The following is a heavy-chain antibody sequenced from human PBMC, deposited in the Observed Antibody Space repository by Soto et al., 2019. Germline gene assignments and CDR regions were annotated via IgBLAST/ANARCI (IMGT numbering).Heavy chain of an antibody. CDR3: ARITGRNPDY. CDR1: SGSISVTNVF. CDR2: IDYSGTA. V-gene: IGHV4-39*01. Sequence: PSETLSLTCTVSSGSISVTNVFWCWVRQPPGKGLEWIGNIDYSGTAYFSPSLATRVTFHVDTSKNQFSLTLYSVTAADTAVYYCARITGRNPDYWGQRTLVTVSS. D-gene: IGHD1-20*01. J-gene: IGHJ4*02.